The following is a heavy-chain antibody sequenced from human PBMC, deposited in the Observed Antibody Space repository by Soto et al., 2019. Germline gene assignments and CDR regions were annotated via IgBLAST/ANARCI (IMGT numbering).Heavy chain of an antibody. J-gene: IGHJ4*02. D-gene: IGHD4-17*01. V-gene: IGHV3-30-3*01. CDR2: ISYDGSNK. Sequence: GGSLRLSCAASGFTFSSYAMHWVRQAPGKGLEWVAVISYDGSNKYYADSVKGRFTISRDNSKNTLYLQMNSLRAEDTAVYYCAREPLGVTTHLFDYWGQGTLVTVSS. CDR3: AREPLGVTTHLFDY. CDR1: GFTFSSYA.